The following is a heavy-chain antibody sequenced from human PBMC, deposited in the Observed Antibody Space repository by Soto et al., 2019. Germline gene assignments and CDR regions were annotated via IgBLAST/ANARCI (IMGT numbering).Heavy chain of an antibody. CDR2: ISSSGSSI. J-gene: IGHJ4*03. CDR1: AFTFSDYY. V-gene: IGHV3-11*01. D-gene: IGHD2-8*01. CDR3: ARCSGTYCTNGGWYNFDC. Sequence: PWVTLRLSGSACAFTFSDYYMSWLRQAPGKGLEWVSYISSSGSSIYYAVSVKGRFTISRGNGKNSLYLQMNSPRAADTAVSDCARCSGTYCTNGGWYNFDCWGRGSLVAVSS.